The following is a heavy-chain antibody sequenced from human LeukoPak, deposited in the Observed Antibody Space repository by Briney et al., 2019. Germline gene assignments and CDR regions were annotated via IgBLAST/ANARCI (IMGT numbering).Heavy chain of an antibody. Sequence: GGSLRLSCAASGFTFSSYSMNWVRQAPGKGREWVSSISSSSSYIYYADSVKGRFTISRDNAKNSLYLQMNSLRAEDTAVYYCASSPDYDSSGYTDAFDIWGQGTMVTVSS. CDR3: ASSPDYDSSGYTDAFDI. J-gene: IGHJ3*02. CDR1: GFTFSSYS. V-gene: IGHV3-21*01. D-gene: IGHD3-22*01. CDR2: ISSSSSYI.